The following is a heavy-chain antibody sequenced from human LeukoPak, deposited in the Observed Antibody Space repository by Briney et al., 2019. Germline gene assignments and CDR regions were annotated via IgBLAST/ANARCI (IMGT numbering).Heavy chain of an antibody. CDR1: GFTFSSDG. J-gene: IGHJ6*03. D-gene: IGHD3-10*01. V-gene: IGHV3-23*01. CDR3: AKDQGSGSYYNPLNYYYYYMDV. CDR2: ISGSGGRT. Sequence: GGTLRLSCAASGFTFSSDGMSWVRQAPGKGLEWVSFISGSGGRTYYADSVKGRFTISRDNSKNTLYLQMNSLRAEDTAVYYCAKDQGSGSYYNPLNYYYYYMDVWGKGTTVTVSS.